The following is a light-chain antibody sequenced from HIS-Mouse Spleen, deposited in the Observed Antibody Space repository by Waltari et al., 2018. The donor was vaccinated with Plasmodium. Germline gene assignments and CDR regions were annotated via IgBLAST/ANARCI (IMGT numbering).Light chain of an antibody. CDR2: KVS. CDR3: MQGTHWPPYT. V-gene: IGKV2-30*01. CDR1: QSLVYSDGNTY. Sequence: DVVMTQSPLSLPVTLGQPASISCRSSQSLVYSDGNTYLNWFQQRPGQSPRRLIYKVSNRDSGVPDRFSGGGSGTDFTLKISRVEAEDVGFYYCMQGTHWPPYTFGQGTKLEIK. J-gene: IGKJ2*01.